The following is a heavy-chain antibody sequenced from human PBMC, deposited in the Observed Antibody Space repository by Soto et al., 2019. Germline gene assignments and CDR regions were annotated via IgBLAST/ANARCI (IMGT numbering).Heavy chain of an antibody. CDR3: VNTGYSYDPFAY. D-gene: IGHD5-18*01. Sequence: SGPTLVNPTQTLTLTCSFSGFSLTTYGVGVGWIRQPPGKALEWLALIFWNDDERYSPSLKSRLTITKDTSKNQVVFTMTNMDPVDTATYFCVNTGYSYDPFAYWGRGTLVTVSS. J-gene: IGHJ4*02. CDR2: IFWNDDE. V-gene: IGHV2-5*01. CDR1: GFSLTTYGVG.